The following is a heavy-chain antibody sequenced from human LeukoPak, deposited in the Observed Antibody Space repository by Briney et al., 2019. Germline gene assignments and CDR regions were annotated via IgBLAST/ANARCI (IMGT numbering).Heavy chain of an antibody. J-gene: IGHJ4*02. D-gene: IGHD3-22*01. Sequence: RCLPLSCPPSGFFLRTYSIHWVGQAAGKGLEWVSCISHDGTYKHYANSVQGRFTISRDNSKKRLYLQMNSLRPEDRAVYYCAIDGRGYQIDFWGQGTLVTVSS. V-gene: IGHV3-30*04. CDR1: GFFLRTYS. CDR2: ISHDGTYK. CDR3: AIDGRGYQIDF.